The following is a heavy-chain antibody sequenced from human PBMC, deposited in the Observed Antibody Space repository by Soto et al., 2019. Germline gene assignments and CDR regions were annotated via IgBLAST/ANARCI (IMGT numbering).Heavy chain of an antibody. J-gene: IGHJ4*02. D-gene: IGHD6-13*01. CDR3: ARDRVAGYSSSWYSDY. Sequence: EVQLVESGGGLVQPGGSLRLSCAASGFTFSSYEMNWVRQAPGKGLEWVSYISSSGSTIYYADSVKGRFTISRDNAKNSLYLQMNSLRAEDTAVYYCARDRVAGYSSSWYSDYWGPGTLVTVSS. CDR1: GFTFSSYE. V-gene: IGHV3-48*03. CDR2: ISSSGSTI.